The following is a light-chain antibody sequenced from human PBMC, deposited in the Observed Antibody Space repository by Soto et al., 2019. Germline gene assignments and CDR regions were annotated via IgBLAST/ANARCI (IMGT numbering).Light chain of an antibody. CDR2: AAS. CDR1: QSISSY. Sequence: DIQMTQSPSSLSASVGDRVTITCRASQSISSYLNWYQQRPGKAPNLLIYAASSLRSGVPSRFSGSGSGTDFTLTISSLQPEDFANYYCQQTYSSPYTFGQGTNLEIK. CDR3: QQTYSSPYT. J-gene: IGKJ2*01. V-gene: IGKV1-39*01.